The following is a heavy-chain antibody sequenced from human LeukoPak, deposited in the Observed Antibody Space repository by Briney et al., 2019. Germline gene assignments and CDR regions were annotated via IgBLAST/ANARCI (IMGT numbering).Heavy chain of an antibody. V-gene: IGHV3-23*01. CDR2: ISGSGGTT. J-gene: IGHJ4*02. CDR1: GLTFSSYA. Sequence: GGSLRLSCAASGLTFSSYAMSWVRQAPGKGLDWVSAISGSGGTTYYADSVKGRFTISRDNSKNTLYLQMSSLRAEDTAVYYCAREATGALDYWGQGTLVTVSS. CDR3: AREATGALDY.